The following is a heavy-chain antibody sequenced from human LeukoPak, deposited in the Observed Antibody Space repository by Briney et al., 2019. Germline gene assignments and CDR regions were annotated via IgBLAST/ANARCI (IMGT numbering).Heavy chain of an antibody. CDR3: ANLYCSSTSCLY. D-gene: IGHD2-2*01. J-gene: IGHJ4*02. V-gene: IGHV3-23*01. Sequence: PVASLRLSCAASGFTFSSYAMSWVRQAPGKGLEWVSAISGSGGSTYYADSVKGRFTISRDNSKNTLYLQMNSLRAEDTAVYYCANLYCSSTSCLYWGQGTLVTVSS. CDR1: GFTFSSYA. CDR2: ISGSGGST.